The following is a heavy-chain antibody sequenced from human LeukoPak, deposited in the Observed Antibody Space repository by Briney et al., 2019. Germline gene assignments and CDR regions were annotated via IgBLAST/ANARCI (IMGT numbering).Heavy chain of an antibody. CDR3: AKDSRYCSSTSCSRGDY. D-gene: IGHD2-2*01. J-gene: IGHJ4*02. CDR1: GGSISSYY. Sequence: PSETLSLTCTVSGGSISSYYWSWIRQPPGKGLEWIGSIYYSGSTYYNPSLKSRVTISVDTSKNQFSLKLSSVTAADTAVYYCAKDSRYCSSTSCSRGDYWGQGTLVTVSS. V-gene: IGHV4-39*07. CDR2: IYYSGST.